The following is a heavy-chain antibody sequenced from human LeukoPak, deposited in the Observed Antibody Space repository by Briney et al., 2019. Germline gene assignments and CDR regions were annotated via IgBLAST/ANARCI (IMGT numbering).Heavy chain of an antibody. CDR2: ISGSGGST. CDR1: GFTFSSYA. Sequence: PGGSLRLSCAASGFTFSSYAMSWVRQAPGKGLEWVSAISGSGGSTYYADSGKGRFTISRDNSKNTLYLQMNSLRAEDTAVYYCAKEREQWLVLGVVVYWGQGTLVTVSS. V-gene: IGHV3-23*01. D-gene: IGHD6-19*01. CDR3: AKEREQWLVLGVVVY. J-gene: IGHJ4*02.